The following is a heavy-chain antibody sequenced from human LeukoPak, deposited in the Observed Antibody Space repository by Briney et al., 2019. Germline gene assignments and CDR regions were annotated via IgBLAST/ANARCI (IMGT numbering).Heavy chain of an antibody. Sequence: GGSLRLSCAASGFTFSDYYMSWIRQAPGKGLEWVSYISSSGSTIYYADSVKGRFTISRDNAKNSLYLQMNSLRAEDTALYYCAKDVAPSHLWFGELLFPYFDYWGQGTLVTVSS. J-gene: IGHJ4*02. CDR1: GFTFSDYY. CDR2: ISSSGSTI. V-gene: IGHV3-11*01. D-gene: IGHD3-10*01. CDR3: AKDVAPSHLWFGELLFPYFDY.